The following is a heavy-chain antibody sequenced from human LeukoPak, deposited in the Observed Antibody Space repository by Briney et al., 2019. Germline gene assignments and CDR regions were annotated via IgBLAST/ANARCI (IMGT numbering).Heavy chain of an antibody. CDR2: INPSGGST. J-gene: IGHJ6*03. V-gene: IGHV1-46*01. CDR3: ARDNSYYDSSGYYPVYYYYYYMDV. CDR1: GYTFTSYY. D-gene: IGHD3-22*01. Sequence: GASVKVSCKASGYTFTSYYMHWVRQAPGQGLEWMGIINPSGGSTSYAQKFQGRVTMTRDMSTSTVYMELSSLRSEDTAVYYCARDNSYYDSSGYYPVYYYYYYMDVWGKGTTVTVSS.